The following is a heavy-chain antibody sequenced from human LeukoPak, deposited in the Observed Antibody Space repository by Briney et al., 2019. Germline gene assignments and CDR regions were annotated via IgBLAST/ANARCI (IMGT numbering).Heavy chain of an antibody. CDR2: ISSSSSYI. V-gene: IGHV3-21*01. CDR1: GFTFSSYS. J-gene: IGHJ4*02. CDR3: ARGEGGYDFNFDY. D-gene: IGHD5-12*01. Sequence: PGGSLRLSCAASGFTFSSYSMNWVRQAPGKGLEWVSSISSSSSYIYYADSVKGRFTISRDNAKNSLYLQMNSLRAEDTAVYYCARGEGGYDFNFDYWGQGTLVTVSS.